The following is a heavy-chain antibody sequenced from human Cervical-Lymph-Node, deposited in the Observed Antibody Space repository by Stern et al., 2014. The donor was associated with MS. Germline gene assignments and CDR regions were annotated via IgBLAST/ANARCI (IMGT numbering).Heavy chain of an antibody. CDR1: GFTFSSYG. CDR2: IWYDGSNK. D-gene: IGHD2-21*02. CDR3: ARGDGYCGGDCPPPH. J-gene: IGHJ4*02. V-gene: IGHV3-33*01. Sequence: QLVQSGGGVVKPGRSLRLSCAASGFTFSSYGMHWVRQAPGKGLEWVAVIWYDGSNKYYADSVKGRFTISRDNSKNTLYLQMNSLRAEDTAVYYCARGDGYCGGDCPPPHWGQGTLVTVSS.